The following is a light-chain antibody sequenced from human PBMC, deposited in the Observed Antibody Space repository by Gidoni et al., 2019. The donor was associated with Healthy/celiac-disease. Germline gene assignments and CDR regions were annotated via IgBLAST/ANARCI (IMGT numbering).Light chain of an antibody. Sequence: QSALTQPASVSGSPGQSITNSCTGTSSDVGGYNYVSWYQQHPGKAPNLMIYEVSKRPSGVSNRFSGSKSGNTASLTISGLQAEDEADYYCSSYTSSSTLPFGGGTKLTVL. J-gene: IGLJ3*02. CDR1: SSDVGGYNY. CDR3: SSYTSSSTLP. CDR2: EVS. V-gene: IGLV2-14*01.